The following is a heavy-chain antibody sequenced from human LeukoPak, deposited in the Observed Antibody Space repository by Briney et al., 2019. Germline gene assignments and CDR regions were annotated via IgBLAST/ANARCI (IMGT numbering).Heavy chain of an antibody. V-gene: IGHV3-21*01. J-gene: IGHJ2*01. D-gene: IGHD4-17*01. Sequence: GGSLRLSCAASGFTFSSYSMNWVRQAPGKGLEWVSSISSSSSYIYYADSVKGRFTISRDNAKNSLYLQMNSLRAEDTAVYYCARAPGPYGDVSSYWCFDLWGRGTLVTVSS. CDR1: GFTFSSYS. CDR3: ARAPGPYGDVSSYWCFDL. CDR2: ISSSSSYI.